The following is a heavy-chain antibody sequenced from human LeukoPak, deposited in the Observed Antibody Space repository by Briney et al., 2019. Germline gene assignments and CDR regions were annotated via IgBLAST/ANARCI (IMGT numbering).Heavy chain of an antibody. D-gene: IGHD3-16*01. CDR1: GYTFTSYY. CDR2: INPSGGST. CDR3: ATDGGGVTPLDY. Sequence: ASVKVSCKASGYTFTSYYMHWVRQAPGQGLEWMGIINPSGGSTSYAQKFQGRVTMTEDTSTDTAYMELSSLRSEDTAVYYCATDGGGVTPLDYWGQGTLVTVSS. V-gene: IGHV1-46*01. J-gene: IGHJ4*02.